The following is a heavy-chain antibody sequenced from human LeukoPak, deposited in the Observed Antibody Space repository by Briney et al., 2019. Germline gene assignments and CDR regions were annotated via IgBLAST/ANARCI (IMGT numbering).Heavy chain of an antibody. CDR3: ARGRNYVAN. D-gene: IGHD1-7*01. CDR1: GGSLSGYY. Sequence: SETLSLTCAVYGGSLSGYYWSWIRQPPGKGLEWIGEINHSGSTNYNPSLKSRVTISVDTSKNQFSLKLSSVTAADTAVYYCARGRNYVANWGQGTLVTVSS. CDR2: INHSGST. J-gene: IGHJ4*02. V-gene: IGHV4-34*01.